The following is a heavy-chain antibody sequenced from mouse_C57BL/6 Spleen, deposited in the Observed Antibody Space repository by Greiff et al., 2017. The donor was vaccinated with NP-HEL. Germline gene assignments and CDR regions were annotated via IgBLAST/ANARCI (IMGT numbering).Heavy chain of an antibody. Sequence: QVQLKQPGAELVMPGASVKLSCKASGYTFTSYWMHWVKQRPGQGLEWIGEIDPSDSYTNYNQKFKGKSTLTVDKSSSTAYMQLSSLTSEDSAVYYCARTGYGNFFDYWGQGTTLTVSS. V-gene: IGHV1-69*01. D-gene: IGHD2-1*01. CDR3: ARTGYGNFFDY. J-gene: IGHJ2*01. CDR2: IDPSDSYT. CDR1: GYTFTSYW.